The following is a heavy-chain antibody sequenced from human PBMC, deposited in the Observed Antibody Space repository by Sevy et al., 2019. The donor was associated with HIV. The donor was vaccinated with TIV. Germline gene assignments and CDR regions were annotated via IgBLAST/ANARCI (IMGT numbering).Heavy chain of an antibody. V-gene: IGHV1-69*13. CDR3: AVKGHGAPRAAFDI. J-gene: IGHJ3*02. CDR2: IIPIFGTA. D-gene: IGHD4-17*01. CDR1: GGTFSSYA. Sequence: SVKVSCKASGGTFSSYAISWVRQAPGQGLEWMGGIIPIFGTANYAQKFQGRVTITADESTSTAYMELSSLRSEDTAVYYCAVKGHGAPRAAFDIWGQGTMVTVSS.